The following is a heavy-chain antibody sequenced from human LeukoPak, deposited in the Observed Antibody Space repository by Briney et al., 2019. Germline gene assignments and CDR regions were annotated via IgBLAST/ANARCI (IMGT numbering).Heavy chain of an antibody. Sequence: GGSLRHACAASGFTFSCYRMHWVRQAPGKGLEWVAVISYDGSNKYYADSVKGRFTISNDHSKNTLYMQMNSRRAEDTAVYYCARDSRPLLLWFGELDNWGQGPLVTVSS. CDR1: GFTFSCYR. V-gene: IGHV3-30-3*01. D-gene: IGHD3-10*01. J-gene: IGHJ4*02. CDR2: ISYDGSNK. CDR3: ARDSRPLLLWFGELDN.